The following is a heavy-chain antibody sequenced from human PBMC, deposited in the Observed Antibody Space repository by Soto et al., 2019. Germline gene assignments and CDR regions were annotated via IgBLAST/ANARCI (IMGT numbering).Heavy chain of an antibody. CDR2: ITDGGGSK. V-gene: IGHV3-30*18. CDR3: SQSEDSIRLLCTGTAFRLKRSTDL. J-gene: IGHJ2*01. Sequence: KALEGVSVITDGGGSKYYADSVKGRFTISRDNSKNTLYLQMNSLRAEDTAVFYFSQSEDSIRLLCTGTAFRLKRSTDL. D-gene: IGHD2-21*01.